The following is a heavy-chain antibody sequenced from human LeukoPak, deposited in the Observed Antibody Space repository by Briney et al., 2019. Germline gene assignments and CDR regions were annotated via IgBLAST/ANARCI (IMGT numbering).Heavy chain of an antibody. J-gene: IGHJ4*03. D-gene: IGHD2-2*01. Sequence: GGSLRLSCAASGFTFSSYAMSWVRQAPGKGLEWVSAISGSGGSTYYADSVKGWFTISRDNSKNTLYLQMNSLRAEDTAVYYCARDRNAGTSYFDYWGQGTLVTVSS. CDR2: ISGSGGST. V-gene: IGHV3-23*01. CDR3: ARDRNAGTSYFDY. CDR1: GFTFSSYA.